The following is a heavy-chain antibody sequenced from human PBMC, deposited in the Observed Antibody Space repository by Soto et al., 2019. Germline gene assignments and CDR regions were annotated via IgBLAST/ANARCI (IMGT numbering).Heavy chain of an antibody. Sequence: QVQLVQSGAEVKKPGSSVKVSCKASGGTFSSYAISWVRQAPGQGLEWMGGIIPIFGTANYAQKFHGRVTITADEYTSTAYRELSSLRSEDTAVYYWARDGGLYDYRPFDYWGQGTRVTVSS. CDR3: ARDGGLYDYRPFDY. J-gene: IGHJ4*02. V-gene: IGHV1-69*12. CDR1: GGTFSSYA. D-gene: IGHD4-4*01. CDR2: IIPIFGTA.